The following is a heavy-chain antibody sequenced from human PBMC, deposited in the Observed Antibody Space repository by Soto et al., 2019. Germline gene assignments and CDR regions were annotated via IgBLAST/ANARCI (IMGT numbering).Heavy chain of an antibody. Sequence: QVQLVQSGAGVKKPGSSVKVSCKASGGTFSSYAISWVRQAPGQGLEWVGGIIPIFGTANYAQNFQGRVTITADESTSTAYMELRSLRTDDTAVYSCAWINSSGGYEAIDYWGQGTLVTVSS. V-gene: IGHV1-69*12. CDR2: IIPIFGTA. D-gene: IGHD6-19*01. J-gene: IGHJ4*02. CDR3: AWINSSGGYEAIDY. CDR1: GGTFSSYA.